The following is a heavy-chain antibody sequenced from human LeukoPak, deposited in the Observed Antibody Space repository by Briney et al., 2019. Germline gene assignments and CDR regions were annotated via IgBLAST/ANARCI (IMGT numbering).Heavy chain of an antibody. CDR3: ARHTVDIVAPYAFDI. Sequence: GASVKVSCKASGGTFSSYAISWVRQAPGQGLEWMGRIIPILGIANYAQKFQGRVTITADKSTSTAYMELSSLRSEDTAVYYCARHTVDIVAPYAFDIWGRGTMVTVSS. D-gene: IGHD5-12*01. V-gene: IGHV1-69*04. J-gene: IGHJ3*02. CDR1: GGTFSSYA. CDR2: IIPILGIA.